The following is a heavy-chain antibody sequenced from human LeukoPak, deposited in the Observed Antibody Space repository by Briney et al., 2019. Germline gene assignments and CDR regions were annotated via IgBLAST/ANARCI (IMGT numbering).Heavy chain of an antibody. Sequence: ASVKVSCKASGYTFTGYYMHWVRQAPGQGLEWMGWIDPNSGGTNYAQKFQGRVTMTRDTSISTAYMELSRLRSDDTAVYYCARWFGELLAFDYWGQGTLVTVSS. D-gene: IGHD3-10*01. J-gene: IGHJ4*02. V-gene: IGHV1-2*02. CDR1: GYTFTGYY. CDR3: ARWFGELLAFDY. CDR2: IDPNSGGT.